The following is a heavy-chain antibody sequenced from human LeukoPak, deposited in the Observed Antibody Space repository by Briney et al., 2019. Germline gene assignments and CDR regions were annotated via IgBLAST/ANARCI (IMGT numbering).Heavy chain of an antibody. CDR3: ARTPYYYDSSGYYEIGSP. CDR2: IIPILGIA. D-gene: IGHD3-22*01. Sequence: ASVKVSCKASGGTFSSYTISWVRQAPGQGLEWMGRIIPILGIANYAQKFQGRVTITADKSTSTAYMELSSLRSEDTAVYYCARTPYYYDSSGYYEIGSPWGQGTLVTVSS. V-gene: IGHV1-69*02. CDR1: GGTFSSYT. J-gene: IGHJ5*02.